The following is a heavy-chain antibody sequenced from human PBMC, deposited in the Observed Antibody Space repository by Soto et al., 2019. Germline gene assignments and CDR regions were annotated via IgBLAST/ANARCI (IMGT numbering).Heavy chain of an antibody. V-gene: IGHV4-31*03. CDR3: ARGRTGTPSAFDI. CDR2: IYYSGST. Sequence: QVQLQESDPGLVKPSQTLSLTCTVSGGSISSGGYYWSWIRQHPGKGLEWIGYIYYSGSTYYNPSLKSRVTISVDTSKNQFSLKLSSVTAADTAVYYCARGRTGTPSAFDIWGQGTMVTVSS. J-gene: IGHJ3*02. D-gene: IGHD1-1*01. CDR1: GGSISSGGYY.